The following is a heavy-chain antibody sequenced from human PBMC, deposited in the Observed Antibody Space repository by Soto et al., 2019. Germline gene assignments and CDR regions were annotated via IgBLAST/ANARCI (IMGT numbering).Heavy chain of an antibody. CDR1: GFPFSRYA. D-gene: IGHD6-6*01. V-gene: IGHV3-23*01. J-gene: IGHJ2*01. CDR3: AKDPRSSSAWYFDL. CDR2: ISDSGST. Sequence: GGSLRLSCTASGFPFSRYAMSWVRQAPGKGLEWVSTISDSGSTYYAESVKGRFTISRDNSKNTLYLQMNSLRAEDTAVYYCAKDPRSSSAWYFDLWGRGSLVTVSS.